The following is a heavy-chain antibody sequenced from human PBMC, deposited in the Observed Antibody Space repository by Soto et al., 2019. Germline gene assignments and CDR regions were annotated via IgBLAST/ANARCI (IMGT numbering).Heavy chain of an antibody. J-gene: IGHJ4*02. Sequence: QVQLVESGGGVVQPGRSLRLSCAASGFTFSSYGMHWVRQAPGKGLEWVAVISYDGSIQYYADSVKGRFTISRDNSRNIRYLQMGVLTTEDTAVYYCAKVQLAFRGPDSLEYWGQGTLVTVSS. CDR1: GFTFSSYG. CDR2: ISYDGSIQ. V-gene: IGHV3-30*18. D-gene: IGHD3-3*01. CDR3: AKVQLAFRGPDSLEY.